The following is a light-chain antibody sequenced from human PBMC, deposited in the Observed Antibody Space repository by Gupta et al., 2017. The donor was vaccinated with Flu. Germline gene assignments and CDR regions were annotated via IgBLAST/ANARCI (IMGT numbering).Light chain of an antibody. Sequence: DIQMTQSPSTLSASVGDRVTITCRASQSISIWLAWYQQKPGKVPQLLISKASSLESGVPSSFSSSGSATVFTLTISSLQPDDFATYYCQRYDSLWTFGQGTRVEIK. J-gene: IGKJ1*01. CDR1: QSISIW. V-gene: IGKV1-5*03. CDR3: QRYDSLWT. CDR2: KAS.